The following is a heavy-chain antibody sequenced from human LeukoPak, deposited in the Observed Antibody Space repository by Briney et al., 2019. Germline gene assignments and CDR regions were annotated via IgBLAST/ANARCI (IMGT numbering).Heavy chain of an antibody. J-gene: IGHJ4*02. D-gene: IGHD2-15*01. CDR2: IYYSGST. Sequence: SETLSLTCTVSGGSISSNYWSWIRQPPGMGLEWIGYIYYSGSTNYNPSLKSRVTISVDTSKNQFSLKLSSVTAADTAVYYCARGTYCSGGSCLVYWGQGTLVTVSS. CDR3: ARGTYCSGGSCLVY. V-gene: IGHV4-59*01. CDR1: GGSISSNY.